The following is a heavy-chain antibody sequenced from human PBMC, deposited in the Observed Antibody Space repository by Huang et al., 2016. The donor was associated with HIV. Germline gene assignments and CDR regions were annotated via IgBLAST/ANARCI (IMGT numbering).Heavy chain of an antibody. Sequence: QVQVVQSGAEVKKPGASVKVSCKASGYTFTSYGISWVRPAHGQGLEWMGWISAYNGYTNYAQKLQGRVTMTTDTSTSTAYMELRSLRSDDTAVHYCARDVLGTAGSPPGYWGQGTLVTVSS. CDR1: GYTFTSYG. CDR3: ARDVLGTAGSPPGY. J-gene: IGHJ4*02. CDR2: ISAYNGYT. D-gene: IGHD6-13*01. V-gene: IGHV1-18*04.